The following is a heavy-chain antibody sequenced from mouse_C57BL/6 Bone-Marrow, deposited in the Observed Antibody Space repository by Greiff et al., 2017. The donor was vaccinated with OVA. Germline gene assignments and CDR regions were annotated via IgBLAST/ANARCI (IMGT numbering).Heavy chain of an antibody. V-gene: IGHV5-6*02. CDR3: ARPRSWFAY. D-gene: IGHD1-1*01. CDR2: ISSGGSYT. J-gene: IGHJ3*01. Sequence: EVKLVESGGDLVKPGGSLKLSCAASGFTFSSYGMSWVRQTPDKRLEWVATISSGGSYTYYPDSVKGRFTLARDNAKNTLYLQLSSLKSEDTAMYYCARPRSWFAYWGQGTLVTVSA. CDR1: GFTFSSYG.